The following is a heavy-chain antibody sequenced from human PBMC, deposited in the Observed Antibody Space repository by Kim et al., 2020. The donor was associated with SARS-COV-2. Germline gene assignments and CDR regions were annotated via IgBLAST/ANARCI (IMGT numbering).Heavy chain of an antibody. D-gene: IGHD1-26*01. Sequence: SETLSLTCAVYGGSFSGYYWSWIRQPPGKGLEWIGEINHSGSTNYNPSLKSRVTISVDTSKNQFSLKLSSVTAADTAVYYCARVGYSGSWDYYYYGMDVWGQGTTVTVSS. CDR1: GGSFSGYY. CDR2: INHSGST. CDR3: ARVGYSGSWDYYYYGMDV. J-gene: IGHJ6*02. V-gene: IGHV4-34*01.